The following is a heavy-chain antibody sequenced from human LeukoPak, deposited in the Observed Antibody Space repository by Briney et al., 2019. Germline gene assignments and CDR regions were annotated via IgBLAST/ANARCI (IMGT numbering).Heavy chain of an antibody. CDR3: ARDEWNTDYYDSSGYYYPFDY. CDR1: GYTFTSYG. J-gene: IGHJ4*02. D-gene: IGHD3-22*01. Sequence: GASVKVSCKASGYTFTSYGISWVRQAPGQGLEWMGWISAYNGNTNYAQKLQGRVTMTTDTSTSTAYMELRSLRSDDTAVYYCARDEWNTDYYDSSGYYYPFDYWGQGTLVTVSS. CDR2: ISAYNGNT. V-gene: IGHV1-18*01.